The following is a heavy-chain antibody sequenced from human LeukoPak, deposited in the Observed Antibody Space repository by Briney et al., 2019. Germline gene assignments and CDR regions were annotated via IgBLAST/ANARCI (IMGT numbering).Heavy chain of an antibody. V-gene: IGHV3-23*01. CDR2: ISGSGGST. CDR3: AKDIAAAPVY. D-gene: IGHD6-13*01. CDR1: GFTVSSNY. J-gene: IGHJ4*02. Sequence: GGSLRLSCAASGFTVSSNYMSWVRQAPGKGLERVSAISGSGGSTYYADSVKGRFTISRDNSKITLYLQMNSLRAEDTAVYYCAKDIAAAPVYWGQGTLATVSS.